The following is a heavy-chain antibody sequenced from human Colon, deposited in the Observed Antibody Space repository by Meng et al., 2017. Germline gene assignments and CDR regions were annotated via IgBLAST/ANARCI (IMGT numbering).Heavy chain of an antibody. Sequence: EVQLLESGGGLVKPGGSLRLSCAASGFTFISYSMNWVRQAPGKGLEWVSSVSSNSYYIYYADSVEGRFTISRDNAKNSLYLQMNSLRAEDTAVYYCARAEYGDLDFDHWGQGTLVTVSS. CDR3: ARAEYGDLDFDH. CDR2: VSSNSYYI. V-gene: IGHV3-21*06. J-gene: IGHJ4*02. CDR1: GFTFISYS. D-gene: IGHD4-17*01.